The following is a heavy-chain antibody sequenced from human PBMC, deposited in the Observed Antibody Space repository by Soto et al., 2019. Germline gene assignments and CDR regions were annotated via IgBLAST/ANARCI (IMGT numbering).Heavy chain of an antibody. V-gene: IGHV4-39*01. J-gene: IGHJ4*02. CDR3: ARQSLQWLVDY. D-gene: IGHD6-19*01. CDR2: IYYSGNT. Sequence: SETLSLTCTVSGGSINSSNYYWGWIRQPPGKGLERIGSIYYSGNTYFNPSLKSRVTISVDTSKNRFSLKLRSVTAADTAVYYCARQSLQWLVDYWGQGTLVTVSS. CDR1: GGSINSSNYY.